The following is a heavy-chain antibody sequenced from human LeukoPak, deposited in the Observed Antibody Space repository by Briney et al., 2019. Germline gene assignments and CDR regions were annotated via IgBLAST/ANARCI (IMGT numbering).Heavy chain of an antibody. D-gene: IGHD2-2*01. Sequence: GGSLRLSCAASGLTFSRYTINWVRQAPGKWLEWVASISSSSSYIYYADSLKARFTISRDNAKNSLYLQMNSLRVEDTAMYYCAVHCISTSCYSWFDPWGQGTLVTVSS. CDR1: GLTFSRYT. J-gene: IGHJ5*02. V-gene: IGHV3-21*01. CDR3: AVHCISTSCYSWFDP. CDR2: ISSSSSYI.